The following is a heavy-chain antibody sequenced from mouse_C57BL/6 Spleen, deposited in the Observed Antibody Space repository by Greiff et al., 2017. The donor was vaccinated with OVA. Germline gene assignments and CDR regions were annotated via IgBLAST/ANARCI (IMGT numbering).Heavy chain of an antibody. CDR1: GYTFTSYW. D-gene: IGHD1-1*01. Sequence: QVQLQQPGAELVKPGASVKLSCKASGYTFTSYWMHWVKQRPGQGLEWIGMIHPNSGSTNYNAKFKSKATLTVDKSSSTAYLQLSSLTSEDAAVYYCARATITTVVAKDYFDDWGQGTTLTVSS. J-gene: IGHJ2*01. CDR2: IHPNSGST. CDR3: ARATITTVVAKDYFDD. V-gene: IGHV1-64*01.